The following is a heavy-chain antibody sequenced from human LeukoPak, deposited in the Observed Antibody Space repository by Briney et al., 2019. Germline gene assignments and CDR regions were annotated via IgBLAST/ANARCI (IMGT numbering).Heavy chain of an antibody. Sequence: PGGSLRLSCAASGFTFSNYDMLWVRQVTGKGLEWVSGIGVSGDTYYSDSVKGRFTISRDNSKNTLYLQMNSLRAEDTAVYYCAKRAYDSSGSLHYFDYWGQGTLVTVSS. CDR2: IGVSGDT. J-gene: IGHJ4*02. CDR3: AKRAYDSSGSLHYFDY. CDR1: GFTFSNYD. V-gene: IGHV3-13*01. D-gene: IGHD3-22*01.